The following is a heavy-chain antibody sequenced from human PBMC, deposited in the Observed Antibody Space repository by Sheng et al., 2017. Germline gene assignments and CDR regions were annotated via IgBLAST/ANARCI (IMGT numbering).Heavy chain of an antibody. D-gene: IGHD5-12*01. J-gene: IGHJ4*02. CDR3: AREGYSGYDFGGDFDY. Sequence: QVRLQESGPGLVKPSETLSLTCAVSGYSISTAYYWGWIRQPPGKGLEWIGSIHPHSGLFYYNPSLESRVTISQDTSNNQFSLRLTSVTAADTATYYCAREGYSGYDFGGDFDYVGPGKPG. CDR2: IHPHSGLF. V-gene: IGHV4-38-2*02. CDR1: GYSISTAYY.